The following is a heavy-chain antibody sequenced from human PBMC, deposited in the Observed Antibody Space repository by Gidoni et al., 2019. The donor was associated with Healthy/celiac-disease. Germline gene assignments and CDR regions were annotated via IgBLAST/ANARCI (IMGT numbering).Heavy chain of an antibody. J-gene: IGHJ4*02. Sequence: QVQLQQWGAGLLKPSETLSLTCAVYGGSFSGYYWSWIRQPPGKGLEWIGEINHSGSTNYNPSLKSRVTISVDTSKNQFSLKLSSVTAADTAVYYCARGVVVPAATGIAGKRRKYYFDYWGQGTLVTVSS. CDR3: ARGVVVPAATGIAGKRRKYYFDY. CDR1: GGSFSGYY. V-gene: IGHV4-34*01. D-gene: IGHD2-2*01. CDR2: INHSGST.